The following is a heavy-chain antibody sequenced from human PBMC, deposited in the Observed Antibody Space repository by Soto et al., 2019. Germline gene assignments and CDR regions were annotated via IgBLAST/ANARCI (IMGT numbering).Heavy chain of an antibody. CDR2: IYYSGST. D-gene: IGHD1-1*01. CDR3: ARDPWNDDAPLMNYGMDV. CDR1: GGSISSYY. V-gene: IGHV4-59*01. J-gene: IGHJ6*02. Sequence: PSETLSLTCTVSGGSISSYYWSWIRQPPGKGLEWIGYIYYSGSTNYNPSLKSRVTISVDTSKNQFSLKLSSVTAADTAVYYCARDPWNDDAPLMNYGMDVWGQGTTVTVSS.